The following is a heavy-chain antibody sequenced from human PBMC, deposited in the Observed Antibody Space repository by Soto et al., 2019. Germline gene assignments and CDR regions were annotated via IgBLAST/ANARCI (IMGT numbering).Heavy chain of an antibody. CDR3: AKDQAPRSGGFCFDY. D-gene: IGHD6-25*01. Sequence: GGSLRLSCAASGFTFTSYAMTWVRQAPGKGLEWVSTISVGGGSTHYADPVQGRFTISRDNSKNILLLQMSSLRVEDTAVYYCAKDQAPRSGGFCFDYWGQGTLVTVSS. V-gene: IGHV3-23*01. CDR1: GFTFTSYA. CDR2: ISVGGGST. J-gene: IGHJ4*02.